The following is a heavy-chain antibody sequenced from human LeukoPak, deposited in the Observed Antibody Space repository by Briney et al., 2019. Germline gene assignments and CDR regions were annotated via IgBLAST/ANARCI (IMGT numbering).Heavy chain of an antibody. Sequence: SETLSLTSTVSGSSISSSSYYWGWIRQPPGKGLEWIGSIYYSGSTYCNPSLKSRVTISVDTSKNQFSLKLSSVTAADTAVYYCARDDFWSGYYRDYYDSSGYGLGGFWGQGTLVTVSS. V-gene: IGHV4-39*02. J-gene: IGHJ4*02. CDR3: ARDDFWSGYYRDYYDSSGYGLGGF. CDR2: IYYSGST. CDR1: GSSISSSSYY. D-gene: IGHD3-22*01.